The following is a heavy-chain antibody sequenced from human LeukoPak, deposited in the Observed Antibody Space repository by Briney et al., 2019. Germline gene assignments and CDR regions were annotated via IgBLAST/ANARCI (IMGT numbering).Heavy chain of an antibody. J-gene: IGHJ4*02. CDR3: AKDSASGTNFDY. CDR2: ISGSGGST. V-gene: IGHV3-23*01. Sequence: GGSPRLSCAASGFTFSSYAMSWVRQAPGKGLEWVSAISGSGGSTYYADSVKGRFTISRDNSKNTLYLQMNSLRAEDTAVYYCAKDSASGTNFDYWGQGTLVTVSS. D-gene: IGHD1-26*01. CDR1: GFTFSSYA.